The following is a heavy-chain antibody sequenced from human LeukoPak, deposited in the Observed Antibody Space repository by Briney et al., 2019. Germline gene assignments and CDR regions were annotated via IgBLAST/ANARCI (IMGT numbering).Heavy chain of an antibody. CDR2: ISASGDSA. CDR1: GFTFNSYG. V-gene: IGHV3-23*01. CDR3: AKTCVWYYFDY. Sequence: GGSLRLSCAASGFTFNSYGMTWVRQAPGKGLEWVSTISASGDSAYFADSVKGRFTISRDNSKNTLYLQVNSLRAEDTAVYYCAKTCVWYYFDYWGQGILVTVSS. D-gene: IGHD2-21*01. J-gene: IGHJ4*02.